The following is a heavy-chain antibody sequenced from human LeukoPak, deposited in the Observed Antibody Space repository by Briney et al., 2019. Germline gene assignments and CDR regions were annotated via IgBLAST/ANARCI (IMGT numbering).Heavy chain of an antibody. CDR3: AKEKGDFWSGHHY. V-gene: IGHV3-23*01. Sequence: PGGSLRLSCAASGFTFSNYAMGWVRQAPGKGLEWVSSIPGSGGSTYYADSVKGRFTISRDNSKNTLYLQMSSLKAEDTAVYYCAKEKGDFWSGHHYWGQGTLVTVSS. D-gene: IGHD3-3*01. CDR1: GFTFSNYA. J-gene: IGHJ4*02. CDR2: IPGSGGST.